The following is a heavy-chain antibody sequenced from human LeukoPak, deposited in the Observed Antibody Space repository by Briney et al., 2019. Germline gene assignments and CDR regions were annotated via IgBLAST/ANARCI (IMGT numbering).Heavy chain of an antibody. CDR3: ARDGSGGRDYSNSRWFDP. CDR1: GYTFTSYY. V-gene: IGHV1-46*01. D-gene: IGHD4-4*01. J-gene: IGHJ5*02. CDR2: INPSGGST. Sequence: ASVKVSCKASGYTFTSYYMHWVRQAPGQGLEWMGIINPSGGSTSYARKFQGRVTMTRDTSTSTVYMELSSLRSEDTAVYYCARDGSGGRDYSNSRWFDPWGQGTLVTVSS.